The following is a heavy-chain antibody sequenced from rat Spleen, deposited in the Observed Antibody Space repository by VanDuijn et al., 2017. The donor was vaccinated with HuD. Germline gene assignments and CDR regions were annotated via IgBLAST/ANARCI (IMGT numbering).Heavy chain of an antibody. Sequence: EVRLVESGGGLVRPGRSLKLSCAASGFTFSDYNMAWVRQAPKKGLEWVATISNDDSNTYYGDSVKGRFTISRDNAKSTLYLQMDSLRSEDTATYYCARHMAGFFDYWGQGVMVTVSS. J-gene: IGHJ2*01. D-gene: IGHD1-3*01. CDR3: ARHMAGFFDY. CDR2: ISNDDSNT. CDR1: GFTFSDYN. V-gene: IGHV5-7*01.